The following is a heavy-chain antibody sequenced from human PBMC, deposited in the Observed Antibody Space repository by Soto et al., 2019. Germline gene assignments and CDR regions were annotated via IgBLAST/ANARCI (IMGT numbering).Heavy chain of an antibody. Sequence: SSETLSLTCTVSGGSISSYYWSWVRHPPWKGLAWIGYIYYTGSTNYNPSLKSRVTISLDTSKSQFSLKLSSVTAADTAVYYCARLTSGYYANFDYWGQGTLVTVS. J-gene: IGHJ4*02. CDR2: IYYTGST. CDR3: ARLTSGYYANFDY. D-gene: IGHD3-22*01. CDR1: GGSISSYY. V-gene: IGHV4-59*08.